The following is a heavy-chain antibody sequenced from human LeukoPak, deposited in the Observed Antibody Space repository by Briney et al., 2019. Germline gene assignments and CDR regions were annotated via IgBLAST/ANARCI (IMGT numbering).Heavy chain of an antibody. CDR3: ASRTPQGWSPSTVFDP. D-gene: IGHD2-15*01. CDR1: GGSISSSNW. J-gene: IGHJ5*02. Sequence: SETLSLTCAVSGGSISSSNWWNWVRQSPGKGLEWIGEISHTGSTNYNPSLKSRVTISEDKSKNQFSLKLTSVTAADTAVYYCASRTPQGWSPSTVFDPWGQGTLVTVSS. V-gene: IGHV4-4*02. CDR2: ISHTGST.